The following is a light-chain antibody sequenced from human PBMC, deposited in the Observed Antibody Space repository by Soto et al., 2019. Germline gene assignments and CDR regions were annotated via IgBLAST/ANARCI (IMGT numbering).Light chain of an antibody. Sequence: DIQMTQSPSSLSASVGDRVTITCRASQSISSYLNWYQQKPGKAPKVLIYAASNLQSGVPSRFSGSGSGTDFTLTIRSLQPEDFAAYYCQQSYSTPPYTFGQGTKLEIK. J-gene: IGKJ2*01. V-gene: IGKV1-39*01. CDR1: QSISSY. CDR3: QQSYSTPPYT. CDR2: AAS.